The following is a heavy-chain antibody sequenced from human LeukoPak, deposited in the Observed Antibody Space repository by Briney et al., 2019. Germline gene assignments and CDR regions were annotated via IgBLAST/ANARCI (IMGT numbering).Heavy chain of an antibody. CDR2: TSYDGSNK. CDR1: GFTFSSYA. CDR3: AKVPRHSGWYPLSDY. J-gene: IGHJ4*02. Sequence: GGSLRLSCAASGFTFSSYAMHWVRQAPGKGLEWVAVTSYDGSNKYYADSVRGRFTISRDNSKNTLYLQLNSLKTEDTAVYYCAKVPRHSGWYPLSDYWGQGTLVTVSS. V-gene: IGHV3-30*18. D-gene: IGHD6-13*01.